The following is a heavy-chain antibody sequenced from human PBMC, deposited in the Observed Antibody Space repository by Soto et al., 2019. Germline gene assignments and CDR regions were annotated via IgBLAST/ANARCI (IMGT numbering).Heavy chain of an antibody. V-gene: IGHV1-18*01. CDR3: ATDEGNYLDY. CDR1: GYTFTSYT. CDR2: ISAYTGNT. J-gene: IGHJ4*02. Sequence: QVQLVQSAAEVKKPGASMKVSCKASGYTFTSYTITWVRQAPGQGLEWMGWISAYTGNTNYAQNLQGRVTLTTDTSTSTAYMELRSLRSDDTDVYYCATDEGNYLDYWGQGTLVTVSS.